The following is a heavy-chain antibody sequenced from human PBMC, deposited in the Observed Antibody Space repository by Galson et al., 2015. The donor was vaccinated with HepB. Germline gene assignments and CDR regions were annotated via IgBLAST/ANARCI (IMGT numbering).Heavy chain of an antibody. CDR2: ISYDGSNK. V-gene: IGHV3-30*04. CDR3: ARGTNHPYCSGGSCYSLAEYFQH. D-gene: IGHD2-15*01. CDR1: GFTFSSYA. Sequence: SLRLSCAASGFTFSSYAMHWVRPAPGKGLEWVAVISYDGSNKYYADSVKGRFTISRDNSKNTLYLQMNSLRAEDTAVYYCARGTNHPYCSGGSCYSLAEYFQHWGQGTLVTVSS. J-gene: IGHJ1*01.